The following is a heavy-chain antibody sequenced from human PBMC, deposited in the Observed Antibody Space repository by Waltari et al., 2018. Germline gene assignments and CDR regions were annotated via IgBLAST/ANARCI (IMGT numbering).Heavy chain of an antibody. V-gene: IGHV1-3*01. CDR1: GYTFTSHA. D-gene: IGHD5-12*01. J-gene: IGHJ4*02. CDR2: INAGNGNT. CDR3: ASDSGFADY. Sequence: QVQLVQSGAEVQKPGASVKVSCKASGYTFTSHAIHWVRQAPGQRLEWMGWINAGNGNTKYSQKFQGRVTIIRDTTASTVYMELSSLTSEDTAIYYCASDSGFADYWGQGTLVTVSS.